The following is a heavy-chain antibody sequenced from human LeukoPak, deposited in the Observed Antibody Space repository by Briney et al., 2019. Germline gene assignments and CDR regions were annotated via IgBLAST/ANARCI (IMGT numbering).Heavy chain of an antibody. D-gene: IGHD2-21*02. Sequence: GGSLRLPCAASGFTFSSYGMHWVLQAPGKGLEWVAVISYGGGNKYYGDSVKGRFIISRDNSKNTLYLQMDSLRAEDTAVYYCAKDSLAYCGGDCYSQVSEYFQYWGQGTLVTVSS. CDR3: AKDSLAYCGGDCYSQVSEYFQY. V-gene: IGHV3-30*18. CDR2: ISYGGGNK. CDR1: GFTFSSYG. J-gene: IGHJ1*01.